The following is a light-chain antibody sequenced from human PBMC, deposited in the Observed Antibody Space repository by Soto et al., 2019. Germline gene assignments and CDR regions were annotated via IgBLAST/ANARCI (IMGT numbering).Light chain of an antibody. V-gene: IGKV3-20*01. CDR1: QSFSSCY. CDR2: GAS. Sequence: EIVLTQSPGTLSLSPGERATLSCRASQSFSSCYLAWYQQKPGQAPRLLIYGASSRATGIPDRFSGSGSGTDFTLTISRLEPEDFAVYYCQQYGPSITFGQGTRLEI. J-gene: IGKJ5*01. CDR3: QQYGPSIT.